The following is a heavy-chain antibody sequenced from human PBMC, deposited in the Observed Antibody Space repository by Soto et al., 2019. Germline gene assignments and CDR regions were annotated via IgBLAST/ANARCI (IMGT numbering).Heavy chain of an antibody. CDR3: ARDRNSLPFDY. Sequence: QVQLVESGAGVVQPGRSLRLSCAASGFTFSSYAMHWVRQAPGKGLEWVAVISYDGSNKYYADSVKGRFTISRDNSKNTLYLQMNSLRAEDTAVYYCARDRNSLPFDYWGQGTLVTVSS. CDR1: GFTFSSYA. V-gene: IGHV3-30-3*01. CDR2: ISYDGSNK. D-gene: IGHD5-18*01. J-gene: IGHJ4*02.